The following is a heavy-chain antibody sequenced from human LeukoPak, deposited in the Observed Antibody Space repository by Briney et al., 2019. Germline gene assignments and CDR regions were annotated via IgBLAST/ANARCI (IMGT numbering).Heavy chain of an antibody. CDR2: IRYDGSNK. J-gene: IGHJ5*02. Sequence: GSLRLSCAASGFTVSSNYMSWVRQAPGKGLEWVAFIRYDGSNKYYADSVKGRFTISRDNSKNTLYLHVNSLRPEDTAVYYCARDRIVGATKWFDPWGQGTLVTVSS. V-gene: IGHV3-30*02. CDR1: GFTVSSNY. D-gene: IGHD1-26*01. CDR3: ARDRIVGATKWFDP.